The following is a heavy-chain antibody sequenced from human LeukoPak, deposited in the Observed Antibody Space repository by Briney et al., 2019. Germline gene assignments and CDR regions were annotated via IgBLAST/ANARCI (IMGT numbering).Heavy chain of an antibody. CDR2: TRNKANSYTT. D-gene: IGHD3-9*01. V-gene: IGHV3-72*01. CDR3: ARVKSSHYDILDY. CDR1: GFTFSDHY. Sequence: PGGSLRLSCAASGFTFSDHYMDWVRQAPGKGLEWVGRTRNKANSYTTEYAASVKGRFTISRDDSKNSLYLQMNSLKTEDTAVYYCARVKSSHYDILDYWGQGTLVTVSS. J-gene: IGHJ4*02.